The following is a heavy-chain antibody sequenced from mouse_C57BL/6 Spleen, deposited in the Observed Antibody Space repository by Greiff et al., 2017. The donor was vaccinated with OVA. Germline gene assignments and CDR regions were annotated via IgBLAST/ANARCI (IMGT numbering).Heavy chain of an antibody. Sequence: QVQLKQPGAELVKPGASVKMSCKASGYTFTSYWITWVKQRPGQGLEWIGDIYPGSGSTNYNEKFKSKAILTVDTSSSTAYMQLSSLTSEDAADYYSARDRGVWAMDDWGQGTSVTVSS. J-gene: IGHJ4*01. V-gene: IGHV1-55*01. CDR1: GYTFTSYW. CDR3: ARDRGVWAMDD. CDR2: IYPGSGST. D-gene: IGHD3-1*01.